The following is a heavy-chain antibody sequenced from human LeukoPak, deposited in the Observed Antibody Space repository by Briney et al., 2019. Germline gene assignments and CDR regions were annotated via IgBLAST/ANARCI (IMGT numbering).Heavy chain of an antibody. D-gene: IGHD3-22*01. Sequence: ASVKVSCKVSGHTLTELSMHWVRQAPGKGQEWMGGFDPEDGETIYAQKFQGRVTMTEDTSTDTAYMELSSLRSEDTAVYYCATVVFMGYSRDSSGYYLPYFDYWGQGTLVTVSS. J-gene: IGHJ4*02. CDR1: GHTLTELS. CDR3: ATVVFMGYSRDSSGYYLPYFDY. CDR2: FDPEDGET. V-gene: IGHV1-24*01.